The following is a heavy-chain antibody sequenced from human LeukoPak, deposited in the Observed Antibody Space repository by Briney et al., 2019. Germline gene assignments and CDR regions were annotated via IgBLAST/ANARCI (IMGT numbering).Heavy chain of an antibody. D-gene: IGHD2-2*01. Sequence: GGSLGLSCAASGFTFSSYSMNWVRQAPGKGLEWVSSISSSSSYIYYADSVKGRFTISRDNAKNSLYLQMNSLRAEDTAVYYCARPVVPAAARRAFDIWGQGTMVTVSS. CDR1: GFTFSSYS. V-gene: IGHV3-21*01. CDR3: ARPVVPAAARRAFDI. J-gene: IGHJ3*02. CDR2: ISSSSSYI.